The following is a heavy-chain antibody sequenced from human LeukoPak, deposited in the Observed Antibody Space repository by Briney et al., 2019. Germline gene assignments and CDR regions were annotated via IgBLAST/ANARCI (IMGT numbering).Heavy chain of an antibody. CDR1: GYTFTSYD. Sequence: ASVKVSCKASGYTFTSYDINWVRQATGQGLEWMGWMNPNSGNTGYAQKFQGRVTMTRNTSISTAYMELSSLRSEDTAVYYCARDQGVVDIAYYNPDAFDVWGQGTLVTVSS. CDR3: ARDQGVVDIAYYNPDAFDV. D-gene: IGHD3-10*01. V-gene: IGHV1-8*01. J-gene: IGHJ3*01. CDR2: MNPNSGNT.